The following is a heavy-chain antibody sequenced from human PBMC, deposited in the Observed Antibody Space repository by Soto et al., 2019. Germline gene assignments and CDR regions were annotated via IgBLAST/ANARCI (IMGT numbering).Heavy chain of an antibody. V-gene: IGHV3-30-3*01. Sequence: GGSLRLSCVAAGFTFSTYAIHWGRQAPGKGLDWVAVISNDGSKKYFVDSVKGRFTISRDNSNNTVYLQMNSLRAEDTALYYCARSIAVASLDSWGPGTLVTVSS. CDR3: ARSIAVASLDS. CDR1: GFTFSTYA. CDR2: ISNDGSKK. D-gene: IGHD6-19*01. J-gene: IGHJ4*02.